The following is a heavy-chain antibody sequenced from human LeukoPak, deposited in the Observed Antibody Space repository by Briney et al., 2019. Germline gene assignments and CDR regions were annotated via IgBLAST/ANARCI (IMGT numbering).Heavy chain of an antibody. J-gene: IGHJ3*02. CDR1: GFTFSSYS. D-gene: IGHD5/OR15-5a*01. CDR3: ARVYDFHDAFDI. CDR2: ISSSSSYI. V-gene: IGHV3-21*01. Sequence: GGSLRLSCAAPGFTFSSYSMNWVRQAPGKGLEWVSSISSSSSYIYYADSVKGRFTISRDNAKNSLYLQMNSLRAEDTAVYYCARVYDFHDAFDIWGQGTMVTVSS.